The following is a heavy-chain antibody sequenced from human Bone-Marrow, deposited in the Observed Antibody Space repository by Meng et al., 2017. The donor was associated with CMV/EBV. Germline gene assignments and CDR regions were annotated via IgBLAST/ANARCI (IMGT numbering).Heavy chain of an antibody. CDR3: ARVFRKEAYKSLTYY. D-gene: IGHD2-21*01. J-gene: IGHJ4*02. CDR1: GYTFTSYD. Sequence: ASVKVSCKASGYTFTSYDINWVRQATGQGLEWMGWMNPNSGNTGYAQKFQGRVTMTRNTSISTAYMELSSLRSEDTAVYYCARVFRKEAYKSLTYYWGQGTLVTVSS. CDR2: MNPNSGNT. V-gene: IGHV1-8*02.